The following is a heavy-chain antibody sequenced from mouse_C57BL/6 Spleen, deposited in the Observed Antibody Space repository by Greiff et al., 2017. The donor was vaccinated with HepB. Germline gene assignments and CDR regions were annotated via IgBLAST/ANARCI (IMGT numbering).Heavy chain of an antibody. Sequence: VQLQQSGAELVRPGTSVKLFCKASGYTFPSYWMHWVKQRPGQGLEWIGVIDPSDSYTNYNQKFKGKATLTVDTSSSTAYMQLSSLTSEDSAVYYCARDRDRYYWFAYWGQGTLVTVSA. CDR3: ARDRDRYYWFAY. V-gene: IGHV1-59*01. J-gene: IGHJ3*01. CDR2: IDPSDSYT. CDR1: GYTFPSYW. D-gene: IGHD2-12*01.